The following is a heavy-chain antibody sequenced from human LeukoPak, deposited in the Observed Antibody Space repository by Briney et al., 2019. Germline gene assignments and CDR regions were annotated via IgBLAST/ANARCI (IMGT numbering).Heavy chain of an antibody. CDR2: IKYDGSGK. Sequence: PGESLRLSCAASGFRLRSYWMSWVRQAPGRGLEGVANIKYDGSGKYYVASVQGRFNISRDAAKNSLYLEMNSLSAEATAVYYCARYLFCGRYQEDFWGQGTLVTVSS. J-gene: IGHJ4*02. V-gene: IGHV3-7*03. CDR1: GFRLRSYW. D-gene: IGHD1-26*01. CDR3: ARYLFCGRYQEDF.